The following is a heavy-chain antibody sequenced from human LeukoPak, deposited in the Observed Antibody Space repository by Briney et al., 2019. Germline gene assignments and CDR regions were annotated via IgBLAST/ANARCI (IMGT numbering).Heavy chain of an antibody. CDR2: IYYSGST. D-gene: IGHD4-11*01. V-gene: IGHV4-39*01. CDR1: GGSVSSSSYY. Sequence: SETLSLTCTVSGGSVSSSSYYWDWVRQPPGKGLEWIGRIYYSGSTYYNPSLKSRVTISVDTSKNQFSLKLSSVTAADTAVYYCASPGRTTTSRYYFDYWGQGTLVTVSS. J-gene: IGHJ4*02. CDR3: ASPGRTTTSRYYFDY.